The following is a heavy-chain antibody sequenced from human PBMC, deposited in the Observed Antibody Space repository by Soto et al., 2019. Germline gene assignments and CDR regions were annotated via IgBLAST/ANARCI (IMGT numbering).Heavy chain of an antibody. V-gene: IGHV1-18*01. J-gene: IGHJ4*02. CDR1: GYTFMSYG. CDR3: AREDCDSTRCLLFDY. CDR2: INPYNGNT. D-gene: IGHD2-2*01. Sequence: ASVKVSCKASGYTFMSYGLSWVRKDPGQGLEWMGWINPYNGNTKDTQKLQGRVTMTTDTSTSTAYMELRSLRSDDTAVYYCAREDCDSTRCLLFDYWGQGALVTVSS.